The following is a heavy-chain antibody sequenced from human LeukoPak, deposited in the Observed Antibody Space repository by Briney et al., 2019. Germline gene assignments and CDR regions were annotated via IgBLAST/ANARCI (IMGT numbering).Heavy chain of an antibody. Sequence: SETLSLTCSVSGGSISSYYWSWIRRPPGKGLEWIGNIHYIGSTNYNPSLRSRVTISVDTSKNQFSLKLSSVTAADTAAYYCARPYSSGWRGAFDIWGQGKMVTVSS. J-gene: IGHJ3*02. CDR2: IHYIGST. V-gene: IGHV4-59*01. D-gene: IGHD6-25*01. CDR1: GGSISSYY. CDR3: ARPYSSGWRGAFDI.